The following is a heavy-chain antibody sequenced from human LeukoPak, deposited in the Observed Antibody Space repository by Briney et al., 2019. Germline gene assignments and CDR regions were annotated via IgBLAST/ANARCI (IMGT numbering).Heavy chain of an antibody. D-gene: IGHD3-22*01. Sequence: PGGSLRLSCAASGFTFSSYAMNWVRQAPGKGLEWVSSISSSSSYIYYADSVKGRFTISRDNAKNSLYLQMNSLRAEDTAVYYCARENAYYYDSSGYSDYWGQGTLVTVSS. J-gene: IGHJ4*02. V-gene: IGHV3-21*01. CDR3: ARENAYYYDSSGYSDY. CDR2: ISSSSSYI. CDR1: GFTFSSYA.